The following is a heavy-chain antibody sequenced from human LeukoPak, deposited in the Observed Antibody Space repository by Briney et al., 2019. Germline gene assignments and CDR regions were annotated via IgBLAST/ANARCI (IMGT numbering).Heavy chain of an antibody. CDR1: GGSISSSSYY. Sequence: PSETLSLTCTVSGGSISSSSYYWGWIRQPPGKGLEWIGSIYYSGSTYYNPSLKSRVTISVDTSKNQFSLKLSSVTAADTAVYYCARLGGAGTPLFDYWGQGTLVTVSS. CDR2: IYYSGST. D-gene: IGHD6-13*01. J-gene: IGHJ4*02. V-gene: IGHV4-39*01. CDR3: ARLGGAGTPLFDY.